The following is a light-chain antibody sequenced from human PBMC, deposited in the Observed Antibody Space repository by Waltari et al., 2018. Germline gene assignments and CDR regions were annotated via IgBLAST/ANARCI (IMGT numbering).Light chain of an antibody. CDR3: QSYDSRNLAWV. V-gene: IGLV6-57*01. Sequence: NFVLTQPHSVSESPGKTVTISCPRSSGNIASDYVQWYQQRPGSSPTTVLYEDNQRPTGVPDRFSVSIDSSSSATSLPVSGLKIEDEAEYYCQSYDSRNLAWVFGGGTKLTVL. CDR2: EDN. J-gene: IGLJ3*02. CDR1: SGNIASDY.